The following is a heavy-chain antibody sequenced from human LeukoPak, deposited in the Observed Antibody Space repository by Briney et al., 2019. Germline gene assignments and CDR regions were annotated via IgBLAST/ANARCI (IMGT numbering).Heavy chain of an antibody. Sequence: PGGSLRLSCAASGFTFSSYAMSWVRQAPGKGLEWVSAISGSGGSTYYADSVKGRFTISRDNSKSTLYLQMNTLRAEDTAVYYCAKRIAAVGPYFDYWGQGTLVTVSS. CDR3: AKRIAAVGPYFDY. CDR1: GFTFSSYA. V-gene: IGHV3-23*01. CDR2: ISGSGGST. D-gene: IGHD6-13*01. J-gene: IGHJ4*02.